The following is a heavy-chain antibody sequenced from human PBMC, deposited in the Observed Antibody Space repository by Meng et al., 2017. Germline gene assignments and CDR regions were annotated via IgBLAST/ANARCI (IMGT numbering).Heavy chain of an antibody. CDR1: GFPFPSYV. J-gene: IGHJ4*02. CDR3: ARNIDY. Sequence: QVPRLQSGGGGQEAWGSMNVFLQAFGFPFPSYVMHLVAPGPKPKVGWMGLNQAGNGNTKYSTKFQGRVTITRDTSASTAYMELSSLRSEDTAVYYCARNIDYWGQGTLVTVSS. V-gene: IGHV1-3*01. CDR2: NQAGNGNT.